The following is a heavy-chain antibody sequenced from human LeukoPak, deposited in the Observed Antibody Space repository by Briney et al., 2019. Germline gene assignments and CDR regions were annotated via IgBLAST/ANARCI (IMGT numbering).Heavy chain of an antibody. CDR1: GYTLTEFS. V-gene: IGHV1-24*01. Sequence: ASVKVSCKVSGYTLTEFSMHWVRQAPGKGLEWMGGFDPEDGETIYAQKFQGRVTMTEDTSTDTAYMELSSLRSEDTAVYYCATPSMVRGFGAFDIWGQGTMVTVSS. J-gene: IGHJ3*02. CDR3: ATPSMVRGFGAFDI. CDR2: FDPEDGET. D-gene: IGHD3-10*01.